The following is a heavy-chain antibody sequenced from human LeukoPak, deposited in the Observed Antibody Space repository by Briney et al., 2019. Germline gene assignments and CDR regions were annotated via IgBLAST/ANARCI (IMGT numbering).Heavy chain of an antibody. Sequence: GESLKISCKGSGYSFTSYWIGWVRQMPGKGLEWMGIIYPGDSDTRYSPSFQGQVTISADKSISTAYLQWSSPKASDTAMYYCARLEPIAVAGTYYFDYWGQGTLVTVSS. CDR2: IYPGDSDT. V-gene: IGHV5-51*01. D-gene: IGHD6-19*01. CDR1: GYSFTSYW. CDR3: ARLEPIAVAGTYYFDY. J-gene: IGHJ4*02.